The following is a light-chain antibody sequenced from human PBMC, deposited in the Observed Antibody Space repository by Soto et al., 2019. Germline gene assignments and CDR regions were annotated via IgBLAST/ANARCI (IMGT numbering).Light chain of an antibody. J-gene: IGLJ2*01. V-gene: IGLV2-14*01. CDR2: EVF. Sequence: QSVLTQPASVSASPGQSITISCTGTSSDVGGYNYVSWYQHHPGKAPNLMIYEVFNRPSGVSNRFSGSKSGNTASLTISGLQAEDEGDYYCTSYASTTTHVVFGGGTQLTVL. CDR3: TSYASTTTHVV. CDR1: SSDVGGYNY.